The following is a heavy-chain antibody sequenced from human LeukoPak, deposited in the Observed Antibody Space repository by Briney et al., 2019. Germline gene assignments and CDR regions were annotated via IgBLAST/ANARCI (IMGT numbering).Heavy chain of an antibody. CDR2: INPSGGST. D-gene: IGHD3-22*01. CDR1: GYTFTSYY. CDR3: ARDGPSNYYDSRTFDY. Sequence: ASVKVSCKASGYTFTSYYMHWVRQAPGQGLEWMGIINPSGGSTSYAQKFQGRVTMTRDTSTSTVYMELSSLRSEDTAVYYCARDGPSNYYDSRTFDYWGQGTLDTVSS. V-gene: IGHV1-46*01. J-gene: IGHJ4*02.